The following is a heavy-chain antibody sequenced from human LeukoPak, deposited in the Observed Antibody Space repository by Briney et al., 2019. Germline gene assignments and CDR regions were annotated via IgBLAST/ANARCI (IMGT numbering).Heavy chain of an antibody. J-gene: IGHJ4*02. Sequence: GGALRLSCAASGFTFSDHYMDWVRPAPGKGLEGVGRTRNKANSYTTEYDACVKGRFPISRDASKNSMYLRMNSLNTGDTAVYYCARFSLGGVIPHWGQGTLVTVSS. V-gene: IGHV3-72*01. CDR1: GFTFSDHY. CDR3: ARFSLGGVIPH. CDR2: TRNKANSYTT. D-gene: IGHD3-16*02.